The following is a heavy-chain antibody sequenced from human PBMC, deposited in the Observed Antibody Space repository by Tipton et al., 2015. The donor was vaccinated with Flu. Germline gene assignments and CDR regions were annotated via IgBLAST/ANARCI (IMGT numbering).Heavy chain of an antibody. V-gene: IGHV4-34*01. D-gene: IGHD5-24*01. CDR1: GGSFSGYYY. CDR3: AFKMATIFGIWESVDY. J-gene: IGHJ4*02. Sequence: GLVKPSETLSLTCAVYGGSFSGYYYWSWIRQPPGKGLEWTGEINHSGSTNYNPSLKGRISISGDTSKNQFSLKLTSVTAADTAVYYCAFKMATIFGIWESVDYWGQGSLVTVSS. CDR2: INHSGST.